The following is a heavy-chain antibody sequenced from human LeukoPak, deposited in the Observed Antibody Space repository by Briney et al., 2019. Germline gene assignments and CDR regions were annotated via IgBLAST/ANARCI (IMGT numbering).Heavy chain of an antibody. D-gene: IGHD1-14*01. CDR1: GGSISNYY. CDR2: IYSSGST. J-gene: IGHJ6*03. V-gene: IGHV4-59*01. Sequence: PSETLSLTCTVSGGSISNYYWSWIRQPPGKGLEWIGYIYSSGSTNYNPSLKSRVTISVDTSKIQFSLKLSSVTAADTAVYYCARDHSWATGWYYYYYMDVWGKGTTVTISS. CDR3: ARDHSWATGWYYYYYMDV.